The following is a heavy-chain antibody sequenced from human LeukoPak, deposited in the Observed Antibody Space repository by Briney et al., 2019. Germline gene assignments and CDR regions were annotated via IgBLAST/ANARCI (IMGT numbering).Heavy chain of an antibody. CDR1: GGSISSYY. CDR3: AKTPNYYYYMDV. J-gene: IGHJ6*03. V-gene: IGHV4-59*04. CDR2: FYYSGST. Sequence: SETLSLTCTVSGGSISSYYWSWIRQPPGKGLEWIGTFYYSGSTYYNPSLKSRVTISVDTSKNQFSLQLNSVTAADTAVYYCAKTPNYYYYMDVWGKGTTVTVSS.